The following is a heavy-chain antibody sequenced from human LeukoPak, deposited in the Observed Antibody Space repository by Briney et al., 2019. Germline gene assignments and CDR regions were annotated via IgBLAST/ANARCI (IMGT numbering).Heavy chain of an antibody. CDR1: GYTFTSYG. D-gene: IGHD3-10*01. Sequence: ASVKVSCRASGYTFTSYGISWVRQAPGQGLEKMGWISAYNGNTNYAQKLQGRVTMTTDTSTSTAYMELRSLRSDDTAVYYCARDFPHGVNNWFDPWGQGTLVTVSS. CDR3: ARDFPHGVNNWFDP. CDR2: ISAYNGNT. J-gene: IGHJ5*02. V-gene: IGHV1-18*01.